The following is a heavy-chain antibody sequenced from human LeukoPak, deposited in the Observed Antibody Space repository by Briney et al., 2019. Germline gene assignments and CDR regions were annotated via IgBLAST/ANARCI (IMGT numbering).Heavy chain of an antibody. CDR2: NYYSGST. V-gene: IGHV4-59*07. CDR1: GGSISSYY. Sequence: PSDTQSLMCTVSGGSISSYYWRWIRQPPGGEREWIGYNYYSGSTNYNPSLESRVTISVDTSKNQFSLKMSPVTDADTAVYYCARVHYDSSGYPLLYYFDYWGQGTLVTVSS. D-gene: IGHD3-22*01. CDR3: ARVHYDSSGYPLLYYFDY. J-gene: IGHJ4*02.